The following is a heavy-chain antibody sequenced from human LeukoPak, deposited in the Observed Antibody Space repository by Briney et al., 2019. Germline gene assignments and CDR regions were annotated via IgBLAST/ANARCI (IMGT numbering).Heavy chain of an antibody. Sequence: PGGSLRLSCAASGFTFSSYAMHWVRQAPGKGLEWVAVISYDGSNKYYADSVKGRFTISRDNSKNTLYLQVNSLRAEDTAVYYCAKDRGAVVPAGFDYWGQGTLVTVSS. CDR3: AKDRGAVVPAGFDY. D-gene: IGHD2-2*01. V-gene: IGHV3-30*04. CDR2: ISYDGSNK. J-gene: IGHJ4*02. CDR1: GFTFSSYA.